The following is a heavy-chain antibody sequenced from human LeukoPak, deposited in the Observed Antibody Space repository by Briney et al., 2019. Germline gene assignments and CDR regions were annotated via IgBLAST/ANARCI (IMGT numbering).Heavy chain of an antibody. CDR2: ISGSGGST. D-gene: IGHD3-10*01. V-gene: IGHV3-23*01. Sequence: SGGSLRLSCAASGFTFSSYAMSWVRQAPGKGLEWVSAISGSGGSTYYADSVKGRFTISRDNSKNTLYLQMNSLRAEDTAVYYCAKVRSGYYGSGSYLEDYWGQGTLVTVSS. CDR1: GFTFSSYA. CDR3: AKVRSGYYGSGSYLEDY. J-gene: IGHJ4*02.